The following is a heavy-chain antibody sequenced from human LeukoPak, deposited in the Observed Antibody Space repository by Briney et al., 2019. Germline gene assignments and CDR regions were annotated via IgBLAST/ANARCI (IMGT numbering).Heavy chain of an antibody. CDR3: ARVPNPYGETNWNSDMDV. D-gene: IGHD1-7*01. J-gene: IGHJ6*03. CDR1: GGTFSSYA. CDR2: IIPIFGTA. V-gene: IGHV1-69*06. Sequence: ASVKVSCKASGGTFSSYAISWVRQAPGQGLEWMGGIIPIFGTANYAQKFQGRVTITADKSTSTAYMELSSLRSEDTAVYYCARVPNPYGETNWNSDMDVWGKGTTVTVSS.